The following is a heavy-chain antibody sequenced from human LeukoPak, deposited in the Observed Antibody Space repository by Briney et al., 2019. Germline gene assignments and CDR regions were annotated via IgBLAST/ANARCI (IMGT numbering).Heavy chain of an antibody. J-gene: IGHJ4*02. Sequence: GASAKVSCKASGYTFTSYYMHWVRQAPGQGLEWMGIINPSGGSTSYAQKFQGRVTMTRDTSTSTVYMELSSLRSEDTAVYYCARDREPHYFDYWGQGTLVTVSS. V-gene: IGHV1-46*01. D-gene: IGHD1-26*01. CDR2: INPSGGST. CDR1: GYTFTSYY. CDR3: ARDREPHYFDY.